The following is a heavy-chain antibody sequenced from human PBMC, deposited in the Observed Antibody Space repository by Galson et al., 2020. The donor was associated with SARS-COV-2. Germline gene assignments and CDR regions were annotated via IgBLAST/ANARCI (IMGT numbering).Heavy chain of an antibody. J-gene: IGHJ2*01. CDR1: GYSISTTNY. Sequence: SETLSLTCAVSGYSISTTNYWGWVRQPPGQGLEWIGSIYPSGSTYYNPSLKSRVTISMDTSRNQFSLTLQFVTAADTALYYCARQGVNMIVLVTVPGWFFDLWGRGTRVTVSS. CDR3: ARQGVNMIVLVTVPGWFFDL. V-gene: IGHV4-38-2*01. D-gene: IGHD3-22*01. CDR2: IYPSGST.